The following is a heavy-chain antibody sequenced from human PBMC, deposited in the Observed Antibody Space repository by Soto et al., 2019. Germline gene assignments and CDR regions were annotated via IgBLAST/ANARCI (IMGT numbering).Heavy chain of an antibody. Sequence: PSETLSLTCAVSGDSISSYYCMWIRQPPGKGLESIGYLYYGRSANYNPSLKSRVTLSVDTSTNQCSLTLSSVTAADTAVYYCMLGSGWKDFDYWGQGTLVTVSS. V-gene: IGHV4-59*04. D-gene: IGHD3-22*01. J-gene: IGHJ4*02. CDR2: LYYGRSA. CDR3: MLGSGWKDFDY. CDR1: GDSISSYY.